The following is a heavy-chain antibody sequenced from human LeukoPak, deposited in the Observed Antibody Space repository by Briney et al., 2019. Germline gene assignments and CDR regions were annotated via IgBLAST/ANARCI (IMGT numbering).Heavy chain of an antibody. J-gene: IGHJ4*02. CDR2: INWDGTNT. D-gene: IGHD6-13*01. CDR3: VKDVSSNWYSFDY. CDR1: GGTTDDYG. Sequence: TGGSLRLSCAASGGTTDDYGMSWVRQAPGKGLEWVSGINWDGTNTYYAESVKGRFTISRDSAEKSPYLQMNSLRDDDTAFYYCVKDVSSNWYSFDYWGQGALVTVSS. V-gene: IGHV3-20*04.